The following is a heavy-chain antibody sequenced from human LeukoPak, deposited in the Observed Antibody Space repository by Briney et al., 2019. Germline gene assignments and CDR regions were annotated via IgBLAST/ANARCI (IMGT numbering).Heavy chain of an antibody. CDR2: IYPGDSDT. CDR1: GYSFTSYW. D-gene: IGHD3-9*01. J-gene: IGHJ4*02. Sequence: GESLKISCKGSGYSFTSYWIGWVRQMPGKGLEWMGIIYPGDSDTRYSPSFQGQVTISADKSISTAYLQWSSLRASDTAMYYCARHPLTYYDILTGYPTSYYFDYWGQGTLVTVSS. V-gene: IGHV5-51*01. CDR3: ARHPLTYYDILTGYPTSYYFDY.